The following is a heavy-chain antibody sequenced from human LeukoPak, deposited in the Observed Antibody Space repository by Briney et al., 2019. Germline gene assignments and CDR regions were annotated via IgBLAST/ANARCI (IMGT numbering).Heavy chain of an antibody. D-gene: IGHD1-1*01. Sequence: ASVKVSCKASGYTFTSYDINWVRQATGQGLEWMGWMNPNSGNTGYAQKFQGRVTMTRNTSISTAYMGLSSLRSEDTAVYYCARDLHWNHGIRDNRFDPWGQGTLVTVSS. CDR1: GYTFTSYD. J-gene: IGHJ5*02. CDR3: ARDLHWNHGIRDNRFDP. CDR2: MNPNSGNT. V-gene: IGHV1-8*01.